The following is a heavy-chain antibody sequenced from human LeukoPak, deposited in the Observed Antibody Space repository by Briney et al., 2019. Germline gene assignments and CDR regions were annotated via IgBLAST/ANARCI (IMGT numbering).Heavy chain of an antibody. CDR2: ISGSGAP. D-gene: IGHD2-15*01. CDR3: ARERGDTSYAFDI. V-gene: IGHV3-23*01. Sequence: GGSLRLSCEASGFTFSDYAVSWVRQAPGMGLEWVSSISGSGAPYYADSVKGRFTISRDNSQNGLYLQMNSLRAADTAVYYCARERGDTSYAFDIWGQGTMVTVSS. CDR1: GFTFSDYA. J-gene: IGHJ3*02.